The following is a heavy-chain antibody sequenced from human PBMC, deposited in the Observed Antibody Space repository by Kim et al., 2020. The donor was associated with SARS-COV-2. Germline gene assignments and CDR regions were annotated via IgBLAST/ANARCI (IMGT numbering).Heavy chain of an antibody. CDR3: ARVWVAWQGSGSPVGD. CDR2: ISTYTGDT. Sequence: ASVKVSCKASGYTFSSYGISWVRQAPGQGLEWVGWISTYTGDTNYAQNFQDRVTMTTDTSTSTAYMELRSLRSDDTAVYHCARVWVAWQGSGSPVGDWGQ. J-gene: IGHJ1*01. V-gene: IGHV1-18*04. CDR1: GYTFSSYG. D-gene: IGHD1-26*01.